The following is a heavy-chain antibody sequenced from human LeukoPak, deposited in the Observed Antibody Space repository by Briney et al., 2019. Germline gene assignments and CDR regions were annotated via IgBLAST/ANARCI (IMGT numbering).Heavy chain of an antibody. V-gene: IGHV1-18*01. Sequence: ASVKVSFKASGYTFTSYGISWVRQAPGQGLEWMGWISAYNGNTNYAQKLQGRVTMTTDTSTSTAYMELRSLRSDDTAVYYCARAPYDFWTYPPFYWGQGTLVTVSS. CDR2: ISAYNGNT. CDR3: ARAPYDFWTYPPFY. J-gene: IGHJ4*02. CDR1: GYTFTSYG. D-gene: IGHD3-3*01.